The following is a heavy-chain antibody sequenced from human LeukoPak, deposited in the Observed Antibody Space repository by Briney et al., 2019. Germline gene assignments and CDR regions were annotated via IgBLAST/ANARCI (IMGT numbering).Heavy chain of an antibody. CDR3: ARLDQRGISVAGTEAFDL. D-gene: IGHD6-19*01. Sequence: GESLQTSCKASGYSFAIYWSGWVRQMPGKGLEWMGIIYPDDSGTKYTPSFQGQVTISVDKTTSIAYLQWSILKASDTAMYYCARLDQRGISVAGTEAFDLWGQGTMVTVSS. CDR1: GYSFAIYW. CDR2: IYPDDSGT. V-gene: IGHV5-51*01. J-gene: IGHJ3*01.